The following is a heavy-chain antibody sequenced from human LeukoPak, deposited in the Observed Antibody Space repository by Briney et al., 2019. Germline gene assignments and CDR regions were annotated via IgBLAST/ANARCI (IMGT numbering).Heavy chain of an antibody. Sequence: GGSLRLSCAASGFTVSSNYMSWVRQGPGKGLEWVSVIYSGGSTFYADSVKGRFTISRDNSKNTLYLQMNSLRAEDTAVYYCARGWRNGYITSDSWGQGALVSVSS. V-gene: IGHV3-53*01. CDR3: ARGWRNGYITSDS. J-gene: IGHJ4*02. D-gene: IGHD5-24*01. CDR1: GFTVSSNY. CDR2: IYSGGST.